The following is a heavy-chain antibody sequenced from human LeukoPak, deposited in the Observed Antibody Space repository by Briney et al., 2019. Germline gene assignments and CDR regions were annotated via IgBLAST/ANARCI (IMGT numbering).Heavy chain of an antibody. D-gene: IGHD3-9*01. CDR3: ASSVLNYDILTDLDY. V-gene: IGHV1-18*01. J-gene: IGHJ4*02. CDR1: GYTPTRDG. Sequence: ASVKPSCTVSGYTPTRDGISWVPQAPGQGTEWMGWLRAYNGNTNYAQKHQGRVTRTTDTFTSTAYMELRSLRSVDTAVYYCASSVLNYDILTDLDYWGQGTLVTVSS. CDR2: LRAYNGNT.